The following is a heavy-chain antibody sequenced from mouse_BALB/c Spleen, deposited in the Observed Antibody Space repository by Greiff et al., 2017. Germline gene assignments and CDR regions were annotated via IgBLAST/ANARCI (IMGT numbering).Heavy chain of an antibody. Sequence: EVMLVESGGGLVKPGGSLKLSCAASGFAFSSYDMSWVRQTPEKRLEWVAYISSGGGSTYYPDTVKGRFTISRDNAKNTLYLQMSSLKSEDTAMYYCARHLYYYGSSHGNAMDYWGQGTSVTVSS. CDR1: GFAFSSYD. CDR3: ARHLYYYGSSHGNAMDY. J-gene: IGHJ4*01. CDR2: ISSGGGST. D-gene: IGHD1-1*01. V-gene: IGHV5-12-1*01.